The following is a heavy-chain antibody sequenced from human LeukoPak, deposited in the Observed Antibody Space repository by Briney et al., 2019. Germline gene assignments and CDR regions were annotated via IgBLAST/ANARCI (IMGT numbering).Heavy chain of an antibody. CDR2: IWYDGSNK. V-gene: IGHV3-33*01. Sequence: GGSLRLSCAASGFTFSSYGMHWVRQAPGKGLEWVALIWYDGSNKYYTDSVKGRLTIPRDNSKNTLYLQMNSLRAEDTAIYYCAREGPRGNSQFDYWGQGTLVTVSS. CDR1: GFTFSSYG. CDR3: AREGPRGNSQFDY. D-gene: IGHD2/OR15-2a*01. J-gene: IGHJ4*02.